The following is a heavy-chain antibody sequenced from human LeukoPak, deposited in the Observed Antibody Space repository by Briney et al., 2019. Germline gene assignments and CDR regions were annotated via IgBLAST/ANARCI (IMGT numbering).Heavy chain of an antibody. CDR2: IRYDGSNK. V-gene: IGHV3-30*02. J-gene: IGHJ4*01. D-gene: IGHD6-13*01. Sequence: GGSLRLSCAASGFTFSSYGMHWVRQAPGKGLEWVAFIRYDGSNKYYADSVKGRFTISRDNSKNKLHLHRNSTGAEDTAVYYCAREGTAACLYFDLWGQGALVTVSS. CDR1: GFTFSSYG. CDR3: AREGTAACLYFDL.